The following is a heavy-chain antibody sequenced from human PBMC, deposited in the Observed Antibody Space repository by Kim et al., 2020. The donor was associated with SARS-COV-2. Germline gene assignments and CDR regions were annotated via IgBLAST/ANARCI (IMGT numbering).Heavy chain of an antibody. CDR2: IKQDGGEE. D-gene: IGHD3-10*01. J-gene: IGHJ3*01. Sequence: GGSLRLSFAASGFIFSHYWMTWVRQAPGRGLEWVGNIKQDGGEEYYVDSVKGRFTISRDNAKNSLYLQMSSLRVEDTAVYYCARGARGGGAFDLWGQGAMVTVSS. CDR3: ARGARGGGAFDL. CDR1: GFIFSHYW. V-gene: IGHV3-7*03.